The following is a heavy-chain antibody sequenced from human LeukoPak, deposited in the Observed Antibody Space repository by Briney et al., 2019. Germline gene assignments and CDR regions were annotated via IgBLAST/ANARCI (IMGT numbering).Heavy chain of an antibody. CDR3: ARRTGYNYYYMEV. CDR1: GYIFTQYG. CDR2: ISTYNGNT. D-gene: IGHD3/OR15-3a*01. J-gene: IGHJ6*03. V-gene: IGHV1-18*01. Sequence: GASVKVSCKASGYIFTQYGISWVRQAPGQGLEWMASISTYNGNTNYAQNFQGRVTVTTDTSTSTAYMELRSLRSDDAAVYYCARRTGYNYYYMEVWGQGTTVTVSS.